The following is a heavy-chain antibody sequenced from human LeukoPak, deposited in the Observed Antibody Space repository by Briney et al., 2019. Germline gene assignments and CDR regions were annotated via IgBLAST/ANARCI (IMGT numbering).Heavy chain of an antibody. V-gene: IGHV3-30*18. CDR1: GFTFSSYG. CDR2: ISYDGSNK. Sequence: GGSVTLFCAASGFTFSSYGMHWVCQAPGKGLEWVAVISYDGSNKYYADSVKGRFTISRDNSKNTLYLQMNSLRAEDTAVYYCAKTSHPQSTYYDFWSGYYKGAYYYYGMDVWGQASTASVSS. J-gene: IGHJ6*02. D-gene: IGHD3-3*01. CDR3: AKTSHPQSTYYDFWSGYYKGAYYYYGMDV.